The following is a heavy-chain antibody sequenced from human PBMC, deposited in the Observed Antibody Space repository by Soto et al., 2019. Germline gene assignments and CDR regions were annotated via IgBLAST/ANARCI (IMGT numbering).Heavy chain of an antibody. V-gene: IGHV3-23*01. CDR2: ISGSGGST. D-gene: IGHD5-18*01. CDR1: GFTFSSYA. J-gene: IGHJ4*02. CDR3: AKDQVQLWFRDFDY. Sequence: EVQLLESGGGLVQPGGSLRLSCAASGFTFSSYAMSWVRQAPGKGLEWVSAISGSGGSTYYADSVKGRFTISRDNSKNTLYLQMNSMRTEDTAVYYCAKDQVQLWFRDFDYWGQGTLVTVSS.